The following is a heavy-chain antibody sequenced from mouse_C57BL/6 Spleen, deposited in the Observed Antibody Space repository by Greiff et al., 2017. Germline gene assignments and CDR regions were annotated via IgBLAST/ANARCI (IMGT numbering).Heavy chain of an antibody. CDR1: GFTFSDYY. V-gene: IGHV5-16*01. J-gene: IGHJ1*03. CDR2: INYDGSST. CDR3: ARGLPYWYFDV. Sequence: EVMLVESEGGLVQPGSSMKLSCTASGFTFSDYYMAWVRQVPEKGLEWVANINYDGSSTYYLDSLKSRFIISRDNAKNILYLQMSSLKSEDTATYYCARGLPYWYFDVWGTGTTVTVSS.